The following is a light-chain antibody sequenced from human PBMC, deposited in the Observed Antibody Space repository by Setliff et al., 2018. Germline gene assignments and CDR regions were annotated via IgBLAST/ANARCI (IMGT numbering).Light chain of an antibody. J-gene: IGKJ1*01. Sequence: DIVLTQSPGTLSLSPGERATLSCRASQSVSSSQLAWYQQKPGQAPRLLIYGASSRATGIPDRFSGSGSGTDFTLTIITLEPEDFAVYYCQQYSTSTGTFGQGTKVDIK. CDR3: QQYSTSTGT. V-gene: IGKV3-20*01. CDR1: QSVSSSQ. CDR2: GAS.